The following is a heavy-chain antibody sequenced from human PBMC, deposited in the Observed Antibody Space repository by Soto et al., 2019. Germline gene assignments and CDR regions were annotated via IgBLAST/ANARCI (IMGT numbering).Heavy chain of an antibody. Sequence: LSLNCADHDGSFSGYSWRWIRQPSGQGLEWIGEINHSGSTNYNPSLKSRVTISVDTSKNQFSLKLSSVTAADTAVYDCARAREGFVVVVARNYLNYCGQG. V-gene: IGHV4-34*01. CDR1: DGSFSGYS. CDR2: INHSGST. D-gene: IGHD2-15*01. J-gene: IGHJ4*02. CDR3: ARAREGFVVVVARNYLNY.